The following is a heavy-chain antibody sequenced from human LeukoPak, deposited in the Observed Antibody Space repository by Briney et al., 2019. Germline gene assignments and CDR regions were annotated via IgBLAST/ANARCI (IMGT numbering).Heavy chain of an antibody. Sequence: GGSLRLSCAASGFTFDDYAMHWVRQAPGKGLEWVSLISGDGGSTYYADSVKGRFTISRDNSKNSLYLQMNSLRTEDTALYYCAKDGGHYYDGLWSYRVKIYYGMDVWGQGTTVTVSS. J-gene: IGHJ6*02. CDR1: GFTFDDYA. CDR3: AKDGGHYYDGLWSYRVKIYYGMDV. D-gene: IGHD3-10*01. CDR2: ISGDGGST. V-gene: IGHV3-43*02.